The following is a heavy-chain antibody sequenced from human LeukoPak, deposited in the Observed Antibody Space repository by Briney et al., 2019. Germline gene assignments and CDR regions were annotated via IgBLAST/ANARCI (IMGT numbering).Heavy chain of an antibody. CDR1: GYTFTSYD. V-gene: IGHV1-8*01. Sequence: WASVKVSCKASGYTFTSYDINWVRQATGQGLEWMGWMNPNSDNTGYAQKFQGRVTMTRNTSISTAYMELSSLRSEDTAVYYCARVGGYYYYYGMDVWGQGTTVTVSS. CDR2: MNPNSDNT. J-gene: IGHJ6*02. CDR3: ARVGGYYYYYGMDV.